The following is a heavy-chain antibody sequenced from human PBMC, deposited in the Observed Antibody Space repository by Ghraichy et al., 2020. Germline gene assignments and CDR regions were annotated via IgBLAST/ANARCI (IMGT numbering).Heavy chain of an antibody. Sequence: GGSLRLSCAASGFTVSSNYMNWVRQAPGKGLEWVSVIYSGGTTYYADSVKGRFTISRDNSKNTLYLQMNSLRAEDTAVYYCAREPGGRISLPFDIWGQGTMVTVSS. CDR1: GFTVSSNY. CDR3: AREPGGRISLPFDI. J-gene: IGHJ3*02. V-gene: IGHV3-53*01. D-gene: IGHD3-16*01. CDR2: IYSGGTT.